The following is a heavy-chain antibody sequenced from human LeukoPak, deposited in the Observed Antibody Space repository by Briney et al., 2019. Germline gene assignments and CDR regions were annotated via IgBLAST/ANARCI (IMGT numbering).Heavy chain of an antibody. CDR3: AGGSNSLYDFWSDNWFDP. V-gene: IGHV4-39*01. J-gene: IGHJ5*02. CDR1: GGSISSSSYY. CDR2: IYYSGST. Sequence: SETLSLTCTVSGGSISSSSYYWGWIRQPPGKGLEWIGSIYYSGSTYYNPSLKSRVTISVDTSKNQFSLKLSSVTAADTAVYYCAGGSNSLYDFWSDNWFDPWGQGTLVTVSS. D-gene: IGHD3-3*01.